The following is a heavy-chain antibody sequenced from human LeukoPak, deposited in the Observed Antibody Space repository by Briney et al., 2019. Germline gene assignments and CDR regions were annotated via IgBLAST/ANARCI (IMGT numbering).Heavy chain of an antibody. CDR2: IKQDGSEE. CDR3: ANGVSSTRTTNFDY. D-gene: IGHD2-2*01. V-gene: IGHV3-7*01. CDR1: GFTFTTYW. Sequence: GGSLRLSCAASGFTFTTYWMTWVRQAPGKGLEWVANIKQDGSEEYYVDSVKGRFTISRDNSKNTLYLQMNSLRAEDTAVYYCANGVSSTRTTNFDYWGQGTLVTVSS. J-gene: IGHJ4*02.